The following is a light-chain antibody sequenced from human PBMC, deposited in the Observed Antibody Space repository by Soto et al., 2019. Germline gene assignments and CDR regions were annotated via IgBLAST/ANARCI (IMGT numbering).Light chain of an antibody. J-gene: IGKJ1*01. Sequence: EIVLTQSPGTLSLSPGERATLSCRASQRVSSNSLAWYQHRPGQAPRVLIYGASSRATGIPDRFSGSGSGSGTDFTLTISRLEPEDFGVYYCHQYISTPLTFGQGTKMEIK. CDR2: GAS. CDR1: QRVSSNS. CDR3: HQYISTPLT. V-gene: IGKV3-20*01.